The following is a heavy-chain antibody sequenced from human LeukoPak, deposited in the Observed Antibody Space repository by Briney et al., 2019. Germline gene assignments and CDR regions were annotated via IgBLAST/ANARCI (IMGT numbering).Heavy chain of an antibody. CDR1: GFTFSSYG. V-gene: IGHV3-30*18. CDR3: AKRIGDLPDY. Sequence: PGGSLRLSCAASGFTFSSYGMHWVRQAPGKGLEWVAVISYDGSNKYYADSVKGRFTISRDNSKNTLYLQMNSLRAEDTAVYYCAKRIGDLPDYWGQGTLVTVSS. J-gene: IGHJ4*02. D-gene: IGHD2-21*02. CDR2: ISYDGSNK.